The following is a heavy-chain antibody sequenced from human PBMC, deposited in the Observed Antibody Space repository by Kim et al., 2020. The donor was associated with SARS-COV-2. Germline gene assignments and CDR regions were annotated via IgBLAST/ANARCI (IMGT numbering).Heavy chain of an antibody. CDR2: ISHDGSTK. J-gene: IGHJ4*02. Sequence: GGSLRLSCAASGFTFSSYGMHWVRQAPGKGPEWVAAISHDGSTKYYADSVKGRFTISRDNSKNTLFLQMNSLRAEDTTMYYCAKDFLSELWFGESSPFDFWGQGTLVAVSS. CDR3: AKDFLSELWFGESSPFDF. CDR1: GFTFSSYG. V-gene: IGHV3-30*18. D-gene: IGHD3-10*01.